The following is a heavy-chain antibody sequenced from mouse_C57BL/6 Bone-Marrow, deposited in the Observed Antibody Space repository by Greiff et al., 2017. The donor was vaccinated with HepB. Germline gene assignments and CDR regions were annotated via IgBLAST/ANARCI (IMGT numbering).Heavy chain of an antibody. D-gene: IGHD4-1*02. J-gene: IGHJ2*01. V-gene: IGHV5-4*03. Sequence: EVKVEESGGGLVKPGGSLKLSCAASGFTFSSYAMSWVRQTPEKRLEWVATISDGGSYTYYPDNVKGRFTISRDNAKNNLYLQMSHLKSEDTAMYYCQLGRPYYFDYWGQGTTLTVSS. CDR2: ISDGGSYT. CDR1: GFTFSSYA. CDR3: QLGRPYYFDY.